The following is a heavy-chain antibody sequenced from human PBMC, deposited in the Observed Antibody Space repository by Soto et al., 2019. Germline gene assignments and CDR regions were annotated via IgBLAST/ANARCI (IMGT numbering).Heavy chain of an antibody. V-gene: IGHV1-69*13. Sequence: ASVKVSCKASGGTFSSYAISWVRQAPGQGLEWMGGIIPIFGTANYAQKFQGRVTITADESTSTAYMELSSLRSEDTAVYYCATSIPTYYDFWSGALYFDYWGQGTLVTVSS. CDR2: IIPIFGTA. CDR1: GGTFSSYA. J-gene: IGHJ4*02. D-gene: IGHD3-3*01. CDR3: ATSIPTYYDFWSGALYFDY.